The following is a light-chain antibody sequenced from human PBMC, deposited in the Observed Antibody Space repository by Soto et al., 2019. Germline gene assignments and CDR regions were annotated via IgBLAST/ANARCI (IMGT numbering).Light chain of an antibody. CDR3: QQYGSSPPWT. Sequence: TQSPSTLSGSVGDRVTITCRASQSVSSSYLAWYQQKPGQAPRLLIYGASSRATGIPDRFSGSGSGTDFTLTISRLEPEDFAVYYCQQYGSSPPWTFGQGTKVEIK. J-gene: IGKJ1*01. V-gene: IGKV3-20*01. CDR2: GAS. CDR1: QSVSSSY.